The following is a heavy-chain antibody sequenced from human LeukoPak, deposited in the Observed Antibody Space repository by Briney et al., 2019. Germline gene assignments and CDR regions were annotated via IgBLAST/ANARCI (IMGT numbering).Heavy chain of an antibody. CDR3: ARDLGDSGWYYAFDI. Sequence: VGSLRLSCAASGFTFSSYWMSWVRQAPGKGLEWVANIKQDGSEKYYVDSVKGRFTISRDNAKNSLYLQMNSLRAEDTAVYYCARDLGDSGWYYAFDIWGQGTMVTVS. V-gene: IGHV3-7*01. J-gene: IGHJ3*02. D-gene: IGHD6-19*01. CDR1: GFTFSSYW. CDR2: IKQDGSEK.